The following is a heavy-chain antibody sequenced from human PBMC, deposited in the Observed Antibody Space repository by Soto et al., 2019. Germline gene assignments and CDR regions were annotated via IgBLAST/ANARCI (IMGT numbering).Heavy chain of an antibody. Sequence: SQTLSLTCAISGDSVSINTAACEWIRSSPSRGLEWLGRTYYRSNWRHDYAVSVKSRITVNPDTSKNHFSLQLNSVTPDDTAVYYCARGVAGSGFDLWGQGTLVTVSS. D-gene: IGHD6-19*01. CDR3: ARGVAGSGFDL. V-gene: IGHV6-1*01. CDR1: GDSVSINTAA. J-gene: IGHJ4*02. CDR2: TYYRSNWRH.